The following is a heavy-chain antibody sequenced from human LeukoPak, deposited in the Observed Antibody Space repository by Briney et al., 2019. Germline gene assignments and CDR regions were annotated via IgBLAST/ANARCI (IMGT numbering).Heavy chain of an antibody. CDR2: IHPNNGAT. D-gene: IGHD3-10*01. V-gene: IGHV1-2*02. CDR1: GYTFTGSGWY. J-gene: IGHJ4*02. CDR3: ARDGPAQMVDFDY. Sequence: ASVKVSCKASGYTFTGSGWYLYWLRQAPGQGLECVGWIHPNNGATLYAQKFQGRVAMTTDTSISTAYTELSRLRPDDTAMYYCARDGPAQMVDFDYWGQGTLVTVSS.